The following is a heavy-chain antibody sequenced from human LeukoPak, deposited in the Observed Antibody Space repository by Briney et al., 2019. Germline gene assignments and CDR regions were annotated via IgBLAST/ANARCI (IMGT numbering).Heavy chain of an antibody. CDR1: GFSFRNYW. Sequence: TGGSLRLSCAASGFSFRNYWMGWVRQAPGKGLEWVANTKPDGSAEYYADSVRGRFTASRDNANNLLYLQMNRLRAEDTAVYYCARDGGLHTNFDYWGQGTLPTVSS. J-gene: IGHJ4*02. CDR2: TKPDGSAE. CDR3: ARDGGLHTNFDY. D-gene: IGHD2-15*01. V-gene: IGHV3-7*01.